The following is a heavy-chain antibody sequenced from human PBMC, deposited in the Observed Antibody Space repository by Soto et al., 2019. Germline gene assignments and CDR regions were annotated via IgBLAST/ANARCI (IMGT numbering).Heavy chain of an antibody. Sequence: EVQLLESGGGLVQPGGPLRLSCAASGFTVSSNYMSWFRQAPGKGLEWVSVIYSGGSTYYANSVKGRFTISRDNSKNPLYLQMNSLRAEDTAVYYCARDFVHGDHPEYFQHWGQGTLVTVSS. CDR3: ARDFVHGDHPEYFQH. J-gene: IGHJ1*01. D-gene: IGHD4-17*01. CDR1: GFTVSSNY. CDR2: IYSGGST. V-gene: IGHV3-66*01.